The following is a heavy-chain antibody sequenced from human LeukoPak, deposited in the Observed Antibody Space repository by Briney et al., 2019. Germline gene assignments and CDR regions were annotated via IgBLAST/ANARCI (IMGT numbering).Heavy chain of an antibody. D-gene: IGHD5-24*01. J-gene: IGHJ4*02. Sequence: SETLSLTCTVSGGSISSHYWSWIRQPPGKGLEWIGYIYYSGSTNYNPSLKSRVTISVDTSKNQFSLKLSSVTAADTAVYYCAGGGRWLQLDYWGQGTLVTVSS. CDR3: AGGGRWLQLDY. CDR1: GGSISSHY. CDR2: IYYSGST. V-gene: IGHV4-59*11.